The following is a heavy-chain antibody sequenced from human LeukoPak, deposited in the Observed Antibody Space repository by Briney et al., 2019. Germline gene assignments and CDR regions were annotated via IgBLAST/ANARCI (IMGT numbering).Heavy chain of an antibody. CDR3: ARGIAVAGTRYFDY. CDR1: GFTFSNYW. CDR2: ISSSSSYI. Sequence: PGESLKISCGASGFTFSNYWMNWVRQAPGKGLEWVSSISSSSSYIYYADSVKGRFTISRDNAKNSLYLQMNSLRAEDTAVYYCARGIAVAGTRYFDYWGQGTLVTVSS. J-gene: IGHJ4*02. D-gene: IGHD6-19*01. V-gene: IGHV3-21*01.